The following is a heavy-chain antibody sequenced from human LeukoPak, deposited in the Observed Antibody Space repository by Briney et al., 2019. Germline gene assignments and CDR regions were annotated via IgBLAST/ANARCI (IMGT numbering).Heavy chain of an antibody. D-gene: IGHD2-2*01. Sequence: PGGSLRLSCAASGFTFSSYAMHWVRQAPGKGLEWVAVISYGGNNKYYADSVRGRFTISRDNSKNTLYLQMNSLRAEDTAVYYCARGGRGVVVPAAMAYFDYWGQGTLVTVSS. V-gene: IGHV3-30*04. CDR2: ISYGGNNK. CDR1: GFTFSSYA. CDR3: ARGGRGVVVPAAMAYFDY. J-gene: IGHJ4*02.